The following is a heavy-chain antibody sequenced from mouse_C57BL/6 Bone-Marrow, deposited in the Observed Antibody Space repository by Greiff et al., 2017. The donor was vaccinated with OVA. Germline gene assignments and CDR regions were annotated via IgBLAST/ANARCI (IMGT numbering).Heavy chain of an antibody. CDR1: GFSFNTYA. V-gene: IGHV10-1*01. Sequence: EVNVVESGGGLVQPKGSLKLSCAASGFSFNTYAMNWVRQAPGKGLEWVARIRSKSNNYATSYADSVKDRFTISSDDSESMLYLQMNNLKTEDTARYYCVTHYEYDDGGYYFDYWGQGTTLTVSS. J-gene: IGHJ2*01. D-gene: IGHD2-4*01. CDR2: IRSKSNNYAT. CDR3: VTHYEYDDGGYYFDY.